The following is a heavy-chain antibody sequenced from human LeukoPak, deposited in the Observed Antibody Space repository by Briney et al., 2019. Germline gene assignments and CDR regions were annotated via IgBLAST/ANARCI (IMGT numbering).Heavy chain of an antibody. CDR1: GGSISSGDYY. D-gene: IGHD4-23*01. CDR3: ARLTVVTSIGLDY. Sequence: SQTLSLTCTVSGGSISSGDYYWSWIRQPPGKGLEWIGSIYYSGSTYYNPSLKSRVTISVDTSKNQFSLKLSSVTAADTAVYYCARLTVVTSIGLDYWGQGTLVTVSS. J-gene: IGHJ4*02. CDR2: IYYSGST. V-gene: IGHV4-39*01.